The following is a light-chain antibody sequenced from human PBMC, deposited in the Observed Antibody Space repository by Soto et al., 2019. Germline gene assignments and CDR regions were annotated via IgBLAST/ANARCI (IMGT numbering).Light chain of an antibody. J-gene: IGLJ2*01. CDR3: SSYTSSSTLV. CDR2: EVS. V-gene: IGLV2-14*01. CDR1: SSDVGGYNY. Sequence: QPVLTQPASVSGSPGQSITISCTGTSSDVGGYNYVSWYQQHPGKAPKLMIYEVSNRPSGVSNRFSGSKSANTASLTISGLQAEDEADYYCSSYTSSSTLVFGGGTKLTVL.